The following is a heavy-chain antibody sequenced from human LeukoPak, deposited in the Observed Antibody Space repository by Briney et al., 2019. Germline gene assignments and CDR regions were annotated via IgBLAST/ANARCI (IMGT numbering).Heavy chain of an antibody. Sequence: GGSLRLSCAASGFTFSSYSMNWVRQAPGKGLEWVSSISSSSSYIYYADSVKGRFTISRDNAKNSLYLQMNSLRAEDTAVYYCARVYRDTVTTDYFDYWGQGTLVTVSS. J-gene: IGHJ4*02. CDR3: ARVYRDTVTTDYFDY. V-gene: IGHV3-21*01. CDR2: ISSSSSYI. D-gene: IGHD4-11*01. CDR1: GFTFSSYS.